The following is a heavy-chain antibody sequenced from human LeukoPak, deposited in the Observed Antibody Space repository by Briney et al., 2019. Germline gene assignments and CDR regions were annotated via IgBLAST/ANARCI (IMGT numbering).Heavy chain of an antibody. CDR2: INPNSGGT. CDR3: AXXPIVGATGYFDY. V-gene: IGHV1-2*02. J-gene: IGHJ4*02. Sequence: ASVKVSCKASGYTFTGYYMHWVRQAPGQGLEWMGWINPNSGGTNYAQKFQGRVTMTRDTSISTAYMELSRLRSDDTAVYYCAXXPIVGATGYFDYWGQGTLVTVSS. D-gene: IGHD1-26*01. CDR1: GYTFTGYY.